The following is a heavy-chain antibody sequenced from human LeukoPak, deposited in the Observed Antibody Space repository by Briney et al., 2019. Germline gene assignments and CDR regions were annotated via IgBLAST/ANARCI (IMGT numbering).Heavy chain of an antibody. CDR2: ISGSGGST. V-gene: IGHV3-23*01. CDR1: GFTFSSYS. D-gene: IGHD5-12*01. J-gene: IGHJ4*02. Sequence: GGSLRLSCAASGFTFSSYSMNWVRQAPGKGLEWVSAISGSGGSTYYADSVKGRFTISRDNSKNTLYLQMNSLRAEDTAVYYCAKDPVRGYDPFPMYYFDYWGQGTLVTVSS. CDR3: AKDPVRGYDPFPMYYFDY.